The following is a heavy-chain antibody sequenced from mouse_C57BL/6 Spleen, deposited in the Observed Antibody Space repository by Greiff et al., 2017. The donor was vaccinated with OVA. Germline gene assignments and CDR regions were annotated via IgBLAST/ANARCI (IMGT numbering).Heavy chain of an antibody. CDR3: AREGDYGGYFDY. Sequence: ESGPGLVKPSQSLSLTCSVTGYSITSGYYWNWIRQFPGNKLEWMGYISYDGSNNYNPSLKNRISITRDTSKNQFFLKLNSVTTEDTATYYCAREGDYGGYFDYWGQGTTLTVSS. CDR2: ISYDGSN. CDR1: GYSITSGYY. D-gene: IGHD1-1*01. J-gene: IGHJ2*01. V-gene: IGHV3-6*01.